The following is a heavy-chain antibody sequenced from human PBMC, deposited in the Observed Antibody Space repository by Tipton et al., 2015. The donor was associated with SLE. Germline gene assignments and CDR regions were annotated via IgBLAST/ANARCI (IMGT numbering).Heavy chain of an antibody. CDR2: IYNSGNT. V-gene: IGHV4-39*07. CDR3: ARHVDPTDYYYYAVDV. J-gene: IGHJ6*02. Sequence: LRLSCTVSGGSIRSSRYYWGWIRQAPGKGLEWIGSIYNSGNTYYNASLKSRVTISVDTSKNQFSLRLSSVSAADTAVYYCARHVDPTDYYYYAVDVWGQGTTVTVSS. CDR1: GGSIRSSRYY.